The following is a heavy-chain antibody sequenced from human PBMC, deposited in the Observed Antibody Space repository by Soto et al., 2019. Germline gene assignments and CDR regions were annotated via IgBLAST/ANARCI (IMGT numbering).Heavy chain of an antibody. D-gene: IGHD2-8*01. CDR1: GGTFSSYA. J-gene: IGHJ6*02. Sequence: QVQLVQSGAEVKKPGSSVKVSCKASGGTFSSYAISWVRQAPGQGLEWMGGIIPIFGTANYAQKFQGRVTITADESTSTAYMELSSLRSEDTAVYYCAREGELMVYAIRHGYYYYGMDVWGQGTTVTVSS. CDR2: IIPIFGTA. V-gene: IGHV1-69*01. CDR3: AREGELMVYAIRHGYYYYGMDV.